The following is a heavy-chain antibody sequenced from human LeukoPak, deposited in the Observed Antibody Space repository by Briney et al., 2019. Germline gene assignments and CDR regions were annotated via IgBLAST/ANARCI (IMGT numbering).Heavy chain of an antibody. D-gene: IGHD5-12*01. Sequence: GGSLRLSCAASGFAFSTYGMHWVRQAPGKGLEWVAVISYDGTNKYYADSVKGRFTISRDNSKNTLYLQMNSLRAEDTAVYCCAKGRRVATAPPDSYWGQGTLVTVSS. CDR2: ISYDGTNK. J-gene: IGHJ4*02. V-gene: IGHV3-30*18. CDR1: GFAFSTYG. CDR3: AKGRRVATAPPDSY.